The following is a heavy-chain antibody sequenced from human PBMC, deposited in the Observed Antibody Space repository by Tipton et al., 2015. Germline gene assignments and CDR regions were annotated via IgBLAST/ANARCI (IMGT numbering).Heavy chain of an antibody. Sequence: QVQLVQSGAEVKKPGASVKVSCEASGYTFTSYGINWVRQATGQGLEWMGWLNPNNANTGYAQRFQGRVTMTRNTSISTAYMELDSLRSEDTAVYYCARDYYDTSGYYYAGYFDYWGQGTLVTVSS. CDR1: GYTFTSYG. CDR3: ARDYYDTSGYYYAGYFDY. CDR2: LNPNNANT. D-gene: IGHD3-22*01. V-gene: IGHV1-8*01. J-gene: IGHJ4*02.